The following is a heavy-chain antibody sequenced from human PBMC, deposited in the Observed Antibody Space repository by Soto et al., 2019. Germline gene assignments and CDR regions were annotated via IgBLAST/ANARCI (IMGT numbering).Heavy chain of an antibody. J-gene: IGHJ6*02. CDR3: ARELNSLDYYYYGMDV. CDR1: GFTFSSYA. D-gene: IGHD2-8*01. V-gene: IGHV3-30-3*01. Sequence: ESGGGVVQPGRSLRLSCAASGFTFSSYAMHWVRQAPGKGLEWVAVISYDGSNKYYADSVKGRFTISRDNSKNTLYLQMNSLRAEDTAVYYCARELNSLDYYYYGMDVWGQGTTVTVSS. CDR2: ISYDGSNK.